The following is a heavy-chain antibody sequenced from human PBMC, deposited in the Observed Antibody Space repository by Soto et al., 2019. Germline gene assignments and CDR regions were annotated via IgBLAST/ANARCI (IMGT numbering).Heavy chain of an antibody. CDR3: ARDASVTEDY. CDR1: GYTFTSYD. Sequence: GASVKVSCKASGYTFTSYDINWVRQATGQGLEWMGWISAYNGNTNYAQKLQGRVTMTTDTSTSTAYMELRSLRSDDTAVYYCARDASVTEDYWGQGTLVTVSS. D-gene: IGHD4-17*01. CDR2: ISAYNGNT. J-gene: IGHJ4*02. V-gene: IGHV1-18*01.